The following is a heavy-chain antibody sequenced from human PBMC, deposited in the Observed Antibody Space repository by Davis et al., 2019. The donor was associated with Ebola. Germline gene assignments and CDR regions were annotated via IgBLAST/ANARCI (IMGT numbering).Heavy chain of an antibody. CDR1: GYTFTSYY. Sequence: ASVKVSCKASGYTFTSYYMHWVRQAPGQGLEWMGIINPSGGSTSYAQKFQGRVTMTRDTSTSTVYMELSSLRSEDTAVYYCARGQYSSSWWGGDYYGMDVWGQGTTVTVSS. V-gene: IGHV1-46*01. CDR2: INPSGGST. J-gene: IGHJ6*02. D-gene: IGHD6-13*01. CDR3: ARGQYSSSWWGGDYYGMDV.